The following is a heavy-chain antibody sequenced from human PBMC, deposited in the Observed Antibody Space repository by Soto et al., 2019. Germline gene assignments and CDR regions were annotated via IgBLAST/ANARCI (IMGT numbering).Heavy chain of an antibody. CDR2: INPSGGST. V-gene: IGHV1-46*01. Sequence: ASVKVSCKASGYTFTSYYMHWVRQAPGQGLEWMGIINPSGGSTSYAQKFQGRVTMTRDTSTSTVYMELSSLRSEDTAVYYCARDLDPYRGYYSKRELDYWGQGTLVTV. CDR3: ARDLDPYRGYYSKRELDY. J-gene: IGHJ4*02. D-gene: IGHD3-22*01. CDR1: GYTFTSYY.